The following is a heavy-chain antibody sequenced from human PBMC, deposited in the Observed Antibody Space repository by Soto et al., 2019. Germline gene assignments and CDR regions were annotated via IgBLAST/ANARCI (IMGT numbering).Heavy chain of an antibody. CDR2: ISANNGST. Sequence: ASVKVSCKAHGYTFTSYYMHWVRQAPGQGLEWMGWISANNGSTNYAQKLQGRVTMTTDTSTSTVYMELRSLRSDDTAVYYCARDTAEDAFDIWGQGTMVTVSS. CDR3: ARDTAEDAFDI. V-gene: IGHV1-18*04. J-gene: IGHJ3*02. CDR1: GYTFTSYY. D-gene: IGHD4-17*01.